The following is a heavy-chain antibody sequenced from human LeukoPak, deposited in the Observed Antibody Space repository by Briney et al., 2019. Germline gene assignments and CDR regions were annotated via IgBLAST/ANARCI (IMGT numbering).Heavy chain of an antibody. V-gene: IGHV3-30*18. Sequence: PGGSLRLSCAASAFTFSSYGMHWVRQAPGKGLEWVAVISYDGSNKYYAASVKGRFTISRDNSKNALYLQMNSLRAEDTAVYYCAKDWGEIVVVPYGMDVWGQGTRVSVSS. CDR2: ISYDGSNK. J-gene: IGHJ6*02. CDR3: AKDWGEIVVVPYGMDV. D-gene: IGHD2-2*01. CDR1: AFTFSSYG.